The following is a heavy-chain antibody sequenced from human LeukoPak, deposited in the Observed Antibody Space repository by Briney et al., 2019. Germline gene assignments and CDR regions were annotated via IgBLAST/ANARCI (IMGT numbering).Heavy chain of an antibody. V-gene: IGHV4-39*07. CDR2: IYHSGST. CDR3: ARTYYDFWSGYYTNGGAWFDP. Sequence: SETLSLTCTVSGGSISSSSYYWGWIRQPPGKGLEWIGSIYHSGSTYYNPSLKSRVTISVDTSKNQFSLKLSSVTAADTAVYYCARTYYDFWSGYYTNGGAWFDPWGQGTLVTVSS. D-gene: IGHD3-3*01. J-gene: IGHJ5*02. CDR1: GGSISSSSYY.